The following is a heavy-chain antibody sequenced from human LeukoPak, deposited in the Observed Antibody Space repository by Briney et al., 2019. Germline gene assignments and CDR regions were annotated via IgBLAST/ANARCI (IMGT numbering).Heavy chain of an antibody. CDR1: GFTFSSYG. D-gene: IGHD3-16*02. J-gene: IGHJ1*01. CDR3: ARVRHGVWGSYRQDRRYFQH. Sequence: PGGSLRLSCAASGFTFSSYGMHWVRQAPGKGLEWVAFIRYDGSNKYYADSVKGRFTISRDNSKNTLYLQMNSLRAEDTAVYYCARVRHGVWGSYRQDRRYFQHWGQGTLVTVSS. CDR2: IRYDGSNK. V-gene: IGHV3-30*02.